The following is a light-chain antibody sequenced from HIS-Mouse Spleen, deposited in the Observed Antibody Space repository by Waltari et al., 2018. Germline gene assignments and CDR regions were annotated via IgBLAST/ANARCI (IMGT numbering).Light chain of an antibody. Sequence: QSALTQPPSASWSPGQSLTISCTGTSSDIGGYNYAPWYQQHPGKAPKLMIYEVSKRPSGVPDRFSGSKSGNTASLTVSGLQAEDEADYYCSSYAGSNIVVFGGGTKLTVL. V-gene: IGLV2-8*01. CDR2: EVS. J-gene: IGLJ2*01. CDR1: SSDIGGYNY. CDR3: SSYAGSNIVV.